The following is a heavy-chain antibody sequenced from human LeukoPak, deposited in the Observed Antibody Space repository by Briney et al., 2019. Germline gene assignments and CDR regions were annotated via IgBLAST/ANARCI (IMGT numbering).Heavy chain of an antibody. CDR1: GGSFSGYY. J-gene: IGHJ5*02. V-gene: IGHV4-34*01. D-gene: IGHD2-2*01. Sequence: PSETLSLTCAVYGGSFSGYYWSWIRQPPGKGLEWIGEINHSGSTNYNPSLKSRVTISVDTSKNQFSLKLSSVTAADTAVYYCARGGRGDIVVVPAAHPEGNWFDPWGQGTLVTVSS. CDR3: ARGGRGDIVVVPAAHPEGNWFDP. CDR2: INHSGST.